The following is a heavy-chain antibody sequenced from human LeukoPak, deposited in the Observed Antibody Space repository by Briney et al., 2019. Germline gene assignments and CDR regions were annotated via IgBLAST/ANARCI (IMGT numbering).Heavy chain of an antibody. CDR2: INTDGSST. CDR3: ARGGLEQWLAFDY. Sequence: GRSLRLSCAASGFTFSTSWMHWVRQAPGKGLVWVSRINTDGSSTSHADSVKGRFTISRDNAKNTLYLQMNSLRAEDTAVYYCARGGLEQWLAFDYWGQGTLVTVSS. CDR1: GFTFSTSW. V-gene: IGHV3-74*01. J-gene: IGHJ4*02. D-gene: IGHD6-19*01.